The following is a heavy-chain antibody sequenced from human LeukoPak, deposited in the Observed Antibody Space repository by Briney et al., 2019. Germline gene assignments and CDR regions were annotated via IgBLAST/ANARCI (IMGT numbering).Heavy chain of an antibody. CDR3: ASGVLRFLEWSPIDPFDY. CDR2: ISAYNGNT. D-gene: IGHD3-3*01. Sequence: ASVTVSCKASGYTFTSYGISWVRQAPGQGLEWMGWISAYNGNTNYAQKLQGRVTMTTDTSTSTAYMELRSLRSDDTAVYYCASGVLRFLEWSPIDPFDYWGQGTLVTVSS. J-gene: IGHJ4*02. CDR1: GYTFTSYG. V-gene: IGHV1-18*01.